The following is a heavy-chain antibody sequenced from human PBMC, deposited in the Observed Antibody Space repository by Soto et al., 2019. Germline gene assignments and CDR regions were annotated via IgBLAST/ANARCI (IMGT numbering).Heavy chain of an antibody. CDR3: AYREIYYDFDAFDI. V-gene: IGHV2-26*01. CDR1: GFSLSNARMG. CDR2: IFSNDEK. D-gene: IGHD3-3*01. Sequence: QVTLKESGPVLVKPTETLTLTCTVSGFSLSNARMGVSWIRQPPGKALEWLAHIFSNDEKSYSTSLKSRLTLSKDTSKSQVVLTMTNMDPVDTATYYCAYREIYYDFDAFDIWGQGTMVTVSS. J-gene: IGHJ3*02.